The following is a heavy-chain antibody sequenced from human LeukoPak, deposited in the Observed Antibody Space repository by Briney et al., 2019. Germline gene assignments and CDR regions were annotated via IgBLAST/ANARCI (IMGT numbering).Heavy chain of an antibody. CDR1: GFTFSSYD. CDR2: IGTAGDT. J-gene: IGHJ4*02. Sequence: GGSLRLSCATSGFTFSSYDIQWVRQATGKGLEWVSSIGTAGDTYYAGSVKGRFTLSRENAKKSSYLQMNNLRAEDTALYYCGRDRVGGRGYSLDYLGQGTLVTVSS. D-gene: IGHD5-18*01. CDR3: GRDRVGGRGYSLDY. V-gene: IGHV3-13*04.